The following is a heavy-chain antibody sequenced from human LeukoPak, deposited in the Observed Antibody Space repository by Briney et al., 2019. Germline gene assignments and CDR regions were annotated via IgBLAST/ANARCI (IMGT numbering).Heavy chain of an antibody. Sequence: GGSLRLSCAASGFTFSSYWMSWVRQAPGKGQEWVANIKQDGSEKYYVDSVKGRFTISRDNAKDSLYLQMNSLRAEDTAVYYCARDRETYSNNWFDPWGQGTLVTVSS. D-gene: IGHD2-15*01. J-gene: IGHJ5*02. CDR1: GFTFSSYW. CDR2: IKQDGSEK. CDR3: ARDRETYSNNWFDP. V-gene: IGHV3-7*01.